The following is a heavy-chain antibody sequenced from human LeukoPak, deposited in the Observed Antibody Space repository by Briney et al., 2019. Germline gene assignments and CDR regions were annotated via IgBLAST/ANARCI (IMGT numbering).Heavy chain of an antibody. CDR3: ARVLDR. J-gene: IGHJ4*02. V-gene: IGHV3-74*01. CDR1: GFTFSSYW. Sequence: PGGSLRLSCAASGFTFSSYWMHWVRQATGKGLVWVSRISSDGSTTSHADPVKGRFTISRDNAKNTLYLQMNSLKAEDTAVYYCARVLDRWGQGTLVTVSS. CDR2: ISSDGSTT.